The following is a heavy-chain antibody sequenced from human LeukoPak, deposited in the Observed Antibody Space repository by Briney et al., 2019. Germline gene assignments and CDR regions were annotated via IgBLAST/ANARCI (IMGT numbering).Heavy chain of an antibody. V-gene: IGHV1-2*02. Sequence: GASVKVSCKTSGYTFTGYYIHWVRQAPGQGLEWMGWIDPHSGGTNYAQKFQGRVTMTRDTSITTAYMELSRLRSEDTAVYYCARGGSSDDAFDIWGQGTVVTVSS. J-gene: IGHJ3*02. CDR2: IDPHSGGT. CDR1: GYTFTGYY. D-gene: IGHD2-15*01. CDR3: ARGGSSDDAFDI.